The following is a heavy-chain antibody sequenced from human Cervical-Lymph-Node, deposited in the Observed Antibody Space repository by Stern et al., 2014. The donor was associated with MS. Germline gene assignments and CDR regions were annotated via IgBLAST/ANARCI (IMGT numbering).Heavy chain of an antibody. J-gene: IGHJ6*02. CDR1: GGTFSSYA. CDR2: IIPIFGTA. CDR3: ARESGLTAARMAYYYGMDV. D-gene: IGHD2-2*01. V-gene: IGHV1-69*01. Sequence: QVQLVESGAEVKKPGSSVKVSCKASGGTFSSYAISWVRQAPGQGLEWMGGIIPIFGTANYAQKFQGRVTITADESTSTAYMELSSLRSEDTAVYYCARESGLTAARMAYYYGMDVWGQGTTVTVSS.